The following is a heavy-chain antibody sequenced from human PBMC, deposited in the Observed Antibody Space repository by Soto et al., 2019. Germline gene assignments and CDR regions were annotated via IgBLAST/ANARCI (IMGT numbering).Heavy chain of an antibody. V-gene: IGHV4-39*01. D-gene: IGHD1-26*01. CDR1: GGSISNSNYY. CDR2: MYYNGTT. Sequence: PSETLSLTCTVSGGSISNSNYYWGWIRQPPGKGLEWIGSMYYNGTTYYSPSLRSRVTISADTSKTQFSLKMSSVTAADTAVYYCVRLRVGIWYFDLWGRGSLVTVSS. J-gene: IGHJ2*01. CDR3: VRLRVGIWYFDL.